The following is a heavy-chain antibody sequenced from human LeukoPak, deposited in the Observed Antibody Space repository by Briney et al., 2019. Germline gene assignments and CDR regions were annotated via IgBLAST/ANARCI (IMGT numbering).Heavy chain of an antibody. V-gene: IGHV4-59*01. CDR1: GGSISSYY. Sequence: SETLSLTCTVSGGSISSYYWSWIRQPPGKGLEWIGYIYYSGSTKYNPSLKSRVTISVDTSKNQFSLKLSSVTAADTAVYYCARDGGNGDYLDYWGQGTLVTVSS. D-gene: IGHD4-17*01. CDR3: ARDGGNGDYLDY. J-gene: IGHJ4*02. CDR2: IYYSGST.